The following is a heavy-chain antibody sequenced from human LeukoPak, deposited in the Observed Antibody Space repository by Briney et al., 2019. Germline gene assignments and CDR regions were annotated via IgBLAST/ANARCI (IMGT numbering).Heavy chain of an antibody. Sequence: SETLSLTCTVSGGSISISSYYWGWVRQPPGKGLEWIANVYYSGSTYYNPSLKSRVTISVETPKNQFSLKLKSVTAADTAVYYCARGGYYGSGNDFRFDPWGQGTLVTVSS. CDR3: ARGGYYGSGNDFRFDP. V-gene: IGHV4-39*07. CDR2: VYYSGST. D-gene: IGHD3-10*01. J-gene: IGHJ5*02. CDR1: GGSISISSYY.